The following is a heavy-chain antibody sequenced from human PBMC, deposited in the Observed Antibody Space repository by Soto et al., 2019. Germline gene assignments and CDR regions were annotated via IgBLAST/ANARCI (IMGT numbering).Heavy chain of an antibody. CDR2: IYPGDSDT. CDR1: GYSFTSYW. J-gene: IGHJ3*02. D-gene: IGHD6-13*01. V-gene: IGHV5-51*01. CDR3: ARDIKISSRIAAADGATDAFDI. Sequence: PGESLKISCKGSGYSFTSYWIGWVRQMPGKGLEWMGIIYPGDSDTRYSPSFQGQVTISADKSISTAYLQWSSLKASDTAMYYCARDIKISSRIAAADGATDAFDIWGQGTMVTVSS.